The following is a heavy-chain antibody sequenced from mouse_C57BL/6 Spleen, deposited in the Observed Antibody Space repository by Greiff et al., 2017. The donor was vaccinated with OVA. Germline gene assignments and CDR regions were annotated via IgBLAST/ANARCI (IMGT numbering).Heavy chain of an antibody. D-gene: IGHD1-1*01. CDR1: GYTFTSYW. V-gene: IGHV1-69*01. CDR3: ATYYYGSRDAMDY. J-gene: IGHJ4*01. Sequence: VQLQQPGAELVMPGASVKLSCKASGYTFTSYWMHWVKQRPGQGLEWIGEIDPSDSYTNYNQKFTGKSTLTVDKSSSTAYMQLISLTSEDSAVYYIATYYYGSRDAMDYWGQGTSVTVSS. CDR2: IDPSDSYT.